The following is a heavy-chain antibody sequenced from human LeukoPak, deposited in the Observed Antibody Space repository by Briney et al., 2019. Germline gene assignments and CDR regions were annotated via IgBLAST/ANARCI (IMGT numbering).Heavy chain of an antibody. CDR1: EYILSDYY. CDR3: ARSSGGSGRWGDNWFDP. D-gene: IGHD3-10*01. J-gene: IGHJ5*02. V-gene: IGHV1-2*02. CDR2: INLNGGGT. Sequence: ASVKVSCKTSEYILSDYYVHWVRQAPGEGLEWMGWINLNGGGTNYAQKFQGRVTMTRDTSSSTAYMELSSLRSDDTAVYYCARSSGGSGRWGDNWFDPWGQGTLVSVSS.